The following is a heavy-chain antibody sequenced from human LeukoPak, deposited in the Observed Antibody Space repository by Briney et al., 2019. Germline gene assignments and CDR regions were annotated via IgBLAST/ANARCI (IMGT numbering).Heavy chain of an antibody. CDR2: VSGDGSTT. J-gene: IGHJ6*02. Sequence: GGSLRLYCGASGFIFSTYAMSWVRQAPGKGLEWVSGVSGDGSTTYYADSVKGRFTISRDNSKNTLFLQMNSLRVEDTAVYYCASSEFYCGFDVRGQGTTVTVSS. V-gene: IGHV3-23*01. CDR3: ASSEFYCGFDV. CDR1: GFIFSTYA.